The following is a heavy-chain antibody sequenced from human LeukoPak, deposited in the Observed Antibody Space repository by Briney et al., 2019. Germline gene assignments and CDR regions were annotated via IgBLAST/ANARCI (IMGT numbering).Heavy chain of an antibody. Sequence: SETLSLTCTVSGGSISSGSYYWSWIRQPAGKGLEWIGRIYTSGSTNYNPSLKSRVTISVDTSKNQFSLKLSSVTAADTAVYYCARSWTAVAFDPWGQGTLVTVSS. V-gene: IGHV4-61*02. CDR1: GGSISSGSYY. CDR2: IYTSGST. J-gene: IGHJ5*02. CDR3: ARSWTAVAFDP. D-gene: IGHD3/OR15-3a*01.